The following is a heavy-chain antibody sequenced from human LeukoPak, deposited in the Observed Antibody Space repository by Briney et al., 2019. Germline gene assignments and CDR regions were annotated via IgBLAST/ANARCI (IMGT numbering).Heavy chain of an antibody. CDR3: AKGRVIMSVGYFDY. Sequence: GGSLRLSCAASGFTFNSYAMIWVPQAPGKALEGVSDISGSGGSTYYADSVKGRFTISRDNSKNTLYLQMNSLRAEDTAVYYCAKGRVIMSVGYFDYWGKGTLVTVCS. V-gene: IGHV3-23*01. CDR1: GFTFNSYA. D-gene: IGHD3-3*01. CDR2: ISGSGGST. J-gene: IGHJ4*02.